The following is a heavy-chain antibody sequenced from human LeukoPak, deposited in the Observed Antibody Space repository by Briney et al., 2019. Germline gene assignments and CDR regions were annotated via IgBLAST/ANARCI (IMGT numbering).Heavy chain of an antibody. Sequence: ASVEVSCKASGYTFTSYGISWVRQAPGQGLEWMGWISAYNGNTNYAQKLQGRVTMTTDTSTSTAYMELRSLRSGDTALYYFARRTYYYDSSGSISLDYWGQGTLVTVSS. CDR2: ISAYNGNT. J-gene: IGHJ4*02. CDR1: GYTFTSYG. V-gene: IGHV1-18*01. D-gene: IGHD3-22*01. CDR3: ARRTYYYDSSGSISLDY.